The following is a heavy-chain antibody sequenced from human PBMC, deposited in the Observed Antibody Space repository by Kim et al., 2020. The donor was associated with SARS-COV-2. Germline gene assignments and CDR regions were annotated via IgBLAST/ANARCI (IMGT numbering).Heavy chain of an antibody. CDR1: GDSINDGGYY. V-gene: IGHV4-31*03. CDR3: AIWATMQRGWFDP. Sequence: SETLSLTCTVSGDSINDGGYYWSWIRQHPGKGLEWIGYIDYTGDTYYNLSLRSRVTISLDTSQNEFSLNLFSVTAADTAVYFCAIWATMQRGWFDPWGQG. J-gene: IGHJ5*02. D-gene: IGHD6-25*01. CDR2: IDYTGDT.